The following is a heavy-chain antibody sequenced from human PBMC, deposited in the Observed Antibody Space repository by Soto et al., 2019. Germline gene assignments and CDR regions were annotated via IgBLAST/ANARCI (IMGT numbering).Heavy chain of an antibody. CDR1: GFTFSSYS. CDR2: ISSSSSYI. V-gene: IGHV3-21*01. CDR3: ETLAREWVAIAFDI. D-gene: IGHD2-15*01. J-gene: IGHJ3*02. Sequence: EVQLVESGGGLVKPGGSLRLSCAASGFTFSSYSMNWVRQAPGKGLEWVSSISSSSSYIYYADSVKGRFTISRDNAKYLQMLNMSAQSTAVSDVYYDETLAREWVAIAFDIWGQGTMVTVSS.